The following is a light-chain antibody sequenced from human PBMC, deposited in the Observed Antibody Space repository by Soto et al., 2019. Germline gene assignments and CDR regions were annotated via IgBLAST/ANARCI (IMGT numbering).Light chain of an antibody. J-gene: IGKJ4*01. CDR1: QSVSSN. CDR3: QQYNKWPLT. CDR2: GAS. V-gene: IGKV3D-15*01. Sequence: EIVMTQSPATLSVSPGERATLSCRASQSVSSNLAWYQQKPGQAPRLLICGASTRATGIPARFSGSGSGTEFTLTISSLQSEDFAVYYCQQYNKWPLTFGGGTKVEIK.